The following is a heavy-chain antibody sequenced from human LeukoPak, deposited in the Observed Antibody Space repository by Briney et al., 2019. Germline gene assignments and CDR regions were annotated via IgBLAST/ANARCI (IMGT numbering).Heavy chain of an antibody. CDR2: INPNSGGT. CDR3: ARAEEYGGYEHY. D-gene: IGHD5-12*01. Sequence: GASVKVSCKTFGYTFTDYYIHWVRQAPGQGPEWMGWINPNSGGTNYAQNLQGRVTMTRDTSISTAYMELRSLRSDDTAVYYCARAEEYGGYEHYWGQGTLVTVSS. CDR1: GYTFTDYY. J-gene: IGHJ4*02. V-gene: IGHV1-2*02.